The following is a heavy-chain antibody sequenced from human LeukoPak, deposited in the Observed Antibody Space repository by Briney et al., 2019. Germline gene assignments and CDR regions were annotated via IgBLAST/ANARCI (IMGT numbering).Heavy chain of an antibody. D-gene: IGHD7-27*01. V-gene: IGHV4-59*02. CDR2: IYYTGT. J-gene: IGHJ4*02. CDR1: GGSVTDYY. CDR3: ASRKLGNDY. Sequence: SETLSLTCTVSGGSVTDYYWSWIRQSPGKGLEWIGYIYYTGTSYNPSLKSRVTISADTSKNQFSLKLISVTAADAAVYYCASRKLGNDYWGQGTLVTVSS.